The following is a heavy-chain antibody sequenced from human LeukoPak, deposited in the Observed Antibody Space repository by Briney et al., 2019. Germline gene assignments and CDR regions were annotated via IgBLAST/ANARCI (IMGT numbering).Heavy chain of an antibody. V-gene: IGHV4-31*03. CDR1: GGSISSGGYY. D-gene: IGHD3-10*01. CDR2: IYYSGST. Sequence: PSETLSLTCTVSGGSISSGGYYWSWIRQHPGKGLEWIGYIYYSGSTYYNPSLKSRVTISVDTSKNQFSLKLSSVTAADTAVYYCARMPSITRGYFDYWGQGTLVTVSS. CDR3: ARMPSITRGYFDY. J-gene: IGHJ4*02.